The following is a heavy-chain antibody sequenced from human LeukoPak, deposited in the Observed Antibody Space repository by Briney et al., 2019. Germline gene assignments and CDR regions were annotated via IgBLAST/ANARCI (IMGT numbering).Heavy chain of an antibody. Sequence: GESLKISCKGSGYSLTCFWIGWVRQMPGKGLEWMGIIYPGDSDTRYSTSFQGQVTISADKSISTAYLQWSSLKASDTAMYYCARLPHYSSSWIDYWGQGTLVTVSS. V-gene: IGHV5-51*01. CDR3: ARLPHYSSSWIDY. CDR1: GYSLTCFW. D-gene: IGHD6-13*01. J-gene: IGHJ4*02. CDR2: IYPGDSDT.